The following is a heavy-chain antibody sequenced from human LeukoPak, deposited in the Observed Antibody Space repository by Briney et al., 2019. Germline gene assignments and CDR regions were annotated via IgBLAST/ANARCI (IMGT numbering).Heavy chain of an antibody. Sequence: GESLKISCKGSGYSFTNYWIGWVRQMPGKGLEWMGIIYPGDSDTRYSPSFQGQATISADKSISTAFLQWSSLKASDTAVYYCARGPGSGYFPSYFDYWGQEPWSPSPQ. CDR1: GYSFTNYW. D-gene: IGHD3-3*01. V-gene: IGHV5-51*01. CDR3: ARGPGSGYFPSYFDY. CDR2: IYPGDSDT. J-gene: IGHJ4*01.